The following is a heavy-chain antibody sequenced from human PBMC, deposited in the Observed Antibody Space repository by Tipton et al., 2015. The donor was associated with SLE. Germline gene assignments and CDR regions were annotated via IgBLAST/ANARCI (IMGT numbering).Heavy chain of an antibody. D-gene: IGHD3-10*01. J-gene: IGHJ6*03. V-gene: IGHV4-34*01. CDR3: ARGVSDYFHYCYMDV. CDR1: GGSFSGYA. Sequence: TLSLTCAVSGGSFSGYAWSWVRQPPGKGLEWIGEVSHSRSTNYNPSLKSRGTISLDTSNNQFSLRLSSVTAADTAVYYCARGVSDYFHYCYMDVWGKGTTVTISS. CDR2: VSHSRST.